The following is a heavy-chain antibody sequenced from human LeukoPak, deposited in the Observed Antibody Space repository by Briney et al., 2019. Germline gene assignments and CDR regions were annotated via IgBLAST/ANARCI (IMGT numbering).Heavy chain of an antibody. V-gene: IGHV1-2*02. J-gene: IGHJ5*02. CDR3: ARSHGGITIRNWFDP. D-gene: IGHD3-3*01. Sequence: ASVKVSCKASGYTFTGYYMHWVRQAPRQGLEWMGWINPNSGGTNYAQKFQGRVTMTRDTSISTAYMELSRLRSDDTAVYYCARSHGGITIRNWFDPWGQGTLVTVSS. CDR1: GYTFTGYY. CDR2: INPNSGGT.